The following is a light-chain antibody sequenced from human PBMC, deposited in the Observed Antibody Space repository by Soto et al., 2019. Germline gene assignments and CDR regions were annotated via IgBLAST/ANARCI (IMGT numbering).Light chain of an antibody. J-gene: IGKJ1*01. CDR1: QSVSSSF. CDR2: GAS. Sequence: VLTQSPGTLSLSPGERATLSCRATQSVSSSFLAWYQQKPGQAPRLLIYGASNRATGIPDRFSGSGSGTDFTLTISSLQPDDFATYYCQHYNSYSEAFGQGTKVDIK. CDR3: QHYNSYSEA. V-gene: IGKV3-20*01.